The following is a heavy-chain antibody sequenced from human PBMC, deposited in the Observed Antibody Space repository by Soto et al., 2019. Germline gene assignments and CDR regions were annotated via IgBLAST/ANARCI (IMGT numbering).Heavy chain of an antibody. Sequence: ASVKVSCKASGGTFSSYAISWVRQAPGQGLEWMGGIIPIFGTANYAQKFQGRVTITADESTSTAYMELSSLRSEDTAVYYCARESLTYYYDSSGYYQPYYFDYWGQGTLVTVSS. CDR2: IIPIFGTA. D-gene: IGHD3-22*01. CDR1: GGTFSSYA. J-gene: IGHJ4*02. CDR3: ARESLTYYYDSSGYYQPYYFDY. V-gene: IGHV1-69*13.